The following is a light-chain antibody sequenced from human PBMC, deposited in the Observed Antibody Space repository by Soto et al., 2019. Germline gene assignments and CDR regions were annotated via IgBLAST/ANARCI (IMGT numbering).Light chain of an antibody. Sequence: QSVVCQPASVSGYPGQTITISCTGTSTDVGGYNAVSWYQHHPGKAPKLIIYEVTHRPSGVSDRFSASKSGNTASLTISGLQADDEAHYYCNSFRGTHVDVFGNGTKLTV. J-gene: IGLJ1*01. CDR1: STDVGGYNA. V-gene: IGLV2-14*01. CDR3: NSFRGTHVDV. CDR2: EVT.